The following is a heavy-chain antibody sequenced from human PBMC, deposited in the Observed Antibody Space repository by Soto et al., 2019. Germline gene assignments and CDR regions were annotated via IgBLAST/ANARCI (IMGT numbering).Heavy chain of an antibody. CDR3: ARESGSVSADWYVNV. J-gene: IGHJ2*01. D-gene: IGHD1-26*01. V-gene: IGHV4-30-2*01. CDR2: IFHSGST. Sequence: QMQLQESGSGLVKPSQTLSLTCAVSGGSISSGGYSWSWLRQPPGKGLEWIGYIFHSGSTCYNPFSKRRVSISVVGSKYRFSLELRSVTAADTAVDYCARESGSVSADWYVNVWCRGTLVTVSS. CDR1: GGSISSGGYS.